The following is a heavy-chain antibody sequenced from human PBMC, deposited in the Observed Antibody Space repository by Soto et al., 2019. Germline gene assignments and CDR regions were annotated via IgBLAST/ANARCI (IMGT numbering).Heavy chain of an antibody. D-gene: IGHD3-10*01. V-gene: IGHV1-69*19. J-gene: IGHJ4*02. Sequence: QVQLVQSGAEMKKPGSSVKVYCQSSGGTFNTYAMNWVRQAPGQGPEWMGDISPMFGAANYAPKFQGRVTITADESTVTSYMQLSSLTSEDTALYFCAREVQVHTPAFVYWGQGTLVTVSS. CDR3: AREVQVHTPAFVY. CDR2: ISPMFGAA. CDR1: GGTFNTYA.